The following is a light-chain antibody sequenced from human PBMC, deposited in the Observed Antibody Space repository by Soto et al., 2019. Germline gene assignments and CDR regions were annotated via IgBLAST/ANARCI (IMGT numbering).Light chain of an antibody. CDR3: QQYNSYSPA. J-gene: IGKJ1*01. V-gene: IGKV1-33*01. CDR2: DAS. Sequence: DIQMTQSPSSLSASVGDSVTVTCQASQDISNYLNWYQQKPGKAPKLLIYDASNLDIGVPSRFSGSGSGTEFTLTISSLQPDDFATYYCQQYNSYSPAFGQGTKVDI. CDR1: QDISNY.